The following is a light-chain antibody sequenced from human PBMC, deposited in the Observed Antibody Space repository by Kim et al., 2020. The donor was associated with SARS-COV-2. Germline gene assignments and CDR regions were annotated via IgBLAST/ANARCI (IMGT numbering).Light chain of an antibody. Sequence: AVGQTVRITCQGDSRRSYYASWYQQKPGQAPVLVIYGKNNRPSGIPDRFSGSSSGNTASLTITGAQAEDEADYYCNSRDSSGNLYVFGTGTKVTVL. J-gene: IGLJ1*01. V-gene: IGLV3-19*01. CDR3: NSRDSSGNLYV. CDR2: GKN. CDR1: SRRSYY.